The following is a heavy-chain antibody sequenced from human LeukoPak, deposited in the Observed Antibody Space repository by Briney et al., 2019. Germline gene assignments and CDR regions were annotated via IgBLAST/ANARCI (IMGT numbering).Heavy chain of an antibody. CDR1: GGSISSSTYY. CDR2: ISYSGST. Sequence: PSETLSLTCTVSGGSISSSTYYWGWLRQPPGKGLEWIGSISYSGSTYYNPSLKSRVTISVDTSKNQFSLKLSSVAAADTAVYYCARETPTGTIRGYGDYWGQGTLVTVSS. V-gene: IGHV4-39*07. D-gene: IGHD1-7*01. CDR3: ARETPTGTIRGYGDY. J-gene: IGHJ4*02.